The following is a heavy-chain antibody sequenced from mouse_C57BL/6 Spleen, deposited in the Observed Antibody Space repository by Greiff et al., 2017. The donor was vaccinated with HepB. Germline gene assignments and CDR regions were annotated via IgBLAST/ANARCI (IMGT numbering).Heavy chain of an antibody. CDR3: ARPYYYGSSYEFAY. CDR2: IWSDGST. D-gene: IGHD1-1*01. J-gene: IGHJ3*01. Sequence: VNVVESGPGLVAPSQSLSITCTVSGFSLTSYGVHWVRQPPGKGLEWLVVIWSDGSTTYNSALKSRLSISKDNSKSQVFLKMNSLQTDDTAMYYCARPYYYGSSYEFAYWGQGTLVTVSA. CDR1: GFSLTSYG. V-gene: IGHV2-6*03.